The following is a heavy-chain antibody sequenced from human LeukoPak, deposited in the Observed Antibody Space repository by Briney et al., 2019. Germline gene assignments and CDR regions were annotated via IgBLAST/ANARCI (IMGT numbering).Heavy chain of an antibody. CDR1: GFTVSSNY. D-gene: IGHD1-26*01. CDR3: AEHGSYYVVDY. Sequence: GGSLRLSCAASGFTVSSNYMSWVRQAPGKGLEWVSIIYSGGSTYYADSVKGRFTISRDNSKNTLYLQMNSLRAEDTAVYYCAEHGSYYVVDYWGQGTLVTVSS. J-gene: IGHJ4*02. CDR2: IYSGGST. V-gene: IGHV3-66*02.